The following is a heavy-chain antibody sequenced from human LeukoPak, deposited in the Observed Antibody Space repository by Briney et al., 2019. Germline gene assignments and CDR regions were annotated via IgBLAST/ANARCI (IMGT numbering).Heavy chain of an antibody. J-gene: IGHJ5*02. D-gene: IGHD3-3*01. V-gene: IGHV3-53*01. CDR3: ARVPLYDFWSGYPNWFDP. Sequence: GGSLRLSCAASGFTVSSNYMSWVRQAPGKGLEWVSVIYSGGSTSYADSVKGRFTISRDNAKNTLYLQMNSLRAEDTAVYYCARVPLYDFWSGYPNWFDPWGQGTLVTVSS. CDR2: IYSGGST. CDR1: GFTVSSNY.